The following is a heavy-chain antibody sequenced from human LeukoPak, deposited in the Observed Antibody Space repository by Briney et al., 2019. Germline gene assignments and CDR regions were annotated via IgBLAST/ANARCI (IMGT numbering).Heavy chain of an antibody. J-gene: IGHJ4*02. Sequence: SVKVSCKASGGTFSSYAISWVRQAPGQGLEWMGGIIPIFGTANYAQKFQGRVTITADESMSTVYMELSSLRSEDTAVYYCARGWLAETTVVTPYNYWGQGTLVTVSS. V-gene: IGHV1-69*01. CDR1: GGTFSSYA. CDR3: ARGWLAETTVVTPYNY. D-gene: IGHD4-23*01. CDR2: IIPIFGTA.